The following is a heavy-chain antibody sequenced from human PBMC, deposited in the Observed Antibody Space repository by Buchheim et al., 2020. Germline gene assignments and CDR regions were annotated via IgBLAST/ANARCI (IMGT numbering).Heavy chain of an antibody. CDR1: GGTFSSYA. J-gene: IGHJ4*02. D-gene: IGHD4-17*01. CDR3: ARGSGSYGVVSYDY. Sequence: QVQLVQSGAEVKKPGSSVKVSCKASGGTFSSYAISWVRQAPGQALEWMGWINPNSADTNFAQKFQGRVTMTRDTSISTAYMELSGLRSDDTAVYYCARGSGSYGVVSYDYWGQGTL. CDR2: INPNSADT. V-gene: IGHV1-2*02.